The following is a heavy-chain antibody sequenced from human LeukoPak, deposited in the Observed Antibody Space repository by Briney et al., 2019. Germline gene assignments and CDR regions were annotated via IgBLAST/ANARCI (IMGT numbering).Heavy chain of an antibody. V-gene: IGHV3-66*01. CDR3: ARKDTGYYYGIDV. Sequence: GGSLRLSCAASGFTVSSNYMNWVRQAPGKGLEWVSLIYSGGGTYYADSVKGRFTISRDNAKNSLYLQMNSLRAEDTAVYYCARKDTGYYYGIDVWGQGTTVTVSS. J-gene: IGHJ6*02. CDR2: IYSGGGT. D-gene: IGHD2-15*01. CDR1: GFTVSSNY.